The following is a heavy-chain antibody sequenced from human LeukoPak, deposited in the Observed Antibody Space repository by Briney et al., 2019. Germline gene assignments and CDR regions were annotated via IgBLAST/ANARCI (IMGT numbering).Heavy chain of an antibody. CDR3: ASQSRPTWYYYDSSGYYYLDY. Sequence: SETLSLTCTVSGGSISSYYWSWIRQPDGKGLEWIGRIYTSGSTNYNPSLKSRVTMSVDTSKNQFSLKLSSVTAADTAVYYCASQSRPTWYYYDSSGYYYLDYWGQGTLVTVSS. J-gene: IGHJ4*02. CDR2: IYTSGST. D-gene: IGHD3-22*01. V-gene: IGHV4-4*07. CDR1: GGSISSYY.